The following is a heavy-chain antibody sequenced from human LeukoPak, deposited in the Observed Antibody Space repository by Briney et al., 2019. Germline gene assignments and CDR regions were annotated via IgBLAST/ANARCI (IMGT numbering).Heavy chain of an antibody. CDR1: GFTFSSYA. J-gene: IGHJ4*02. CDR2: ISGSGDTT. Sequence: PGGSLRLSCAASGFTFSSYAMSCVRQAPGKGLEWVSPISGSGDTTYYADSVRGRFTISRDNSKNTLYLQMNSLRAEDTAVYYCAKDSGIAVAGNFDYWGQGTLVTVSS. D-gene: IGHD6-19*01. CDR3: AKDSGIAVAGNFDY. V-gene: IGHV3-23*01.